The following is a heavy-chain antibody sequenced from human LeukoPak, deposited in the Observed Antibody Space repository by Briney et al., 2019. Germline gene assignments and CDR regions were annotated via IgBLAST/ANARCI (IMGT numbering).Heavy chain of an antibody. CDR3: ARLVVGATRAFDI. D-gene: IGHD1-26*01. Sequence: SVKVSCRASGGTFSSYAISWVRQAPGQGLEWMGGIIPIFGTANYAQKFQGRVTITTDESTSTAYMELSSLRSEDTAVYYCARLVVGATRAFDIWGQGTMVTVSS. CDR2: IIPIFGTA. J-gene: IGHJ3*02. CDR1: GGTFSSYA. V-gene: IGHV1-69*05.